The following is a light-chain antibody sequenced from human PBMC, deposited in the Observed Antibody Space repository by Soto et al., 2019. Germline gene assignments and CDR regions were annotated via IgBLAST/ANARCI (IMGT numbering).Light chain of an antibody. CDR3: QKYDSARRT. CDR1: QGISNY. Sequence: DIQMTQSPSSLSASVGDRVTITCRASQGISNYLAWYQQKPGKVPKLLIYAASTLQSGVPSRFSGSGSGTEFILTISSLQPEDVATYYCQKYDSARRTFGQGTKVEIK. J-gene: IGKJ1*01. V-gene: IGKV1-27*01. CDR2: AAS.